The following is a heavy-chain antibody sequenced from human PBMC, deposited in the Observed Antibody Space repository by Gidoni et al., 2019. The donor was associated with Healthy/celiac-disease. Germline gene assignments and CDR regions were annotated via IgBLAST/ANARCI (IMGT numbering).Heavy chain of an antibody. CDR3: VRADLTAMGDY. CDR2: MNTNSGNP. D-gene: IGHD5-18*01. V-gene: IGHV1-8*01. CDR1: GYPFTSYD. J-gene: IGHJ4*02. Sequence: QVQLVQSGAEGKQPGTSVKVSCKAYGYPFTSYDINWVRQATGQGLDWMVWMNTNSGNPGYAQKFQGRVTMTRNTSISTAYMELSSLRSEDTAVYYCVRADLTAMGDYWGQGTLVTVSS.